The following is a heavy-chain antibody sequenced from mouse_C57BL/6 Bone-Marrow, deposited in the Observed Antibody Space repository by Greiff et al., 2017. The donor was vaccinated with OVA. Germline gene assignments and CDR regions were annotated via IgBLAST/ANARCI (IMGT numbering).Heavy chain of an antibody. CDR1: GFNIKDDY. D-gene: IGHD2-5*01. CDR3: TTDSNYEDWYFDV. CDR2: IDPENGDT. V-gene: IGHV14-4*01. Sequence: VQLQQSGAELVRPGASVKLSCTASGFNIKDDYMHWVKQRPEQGLEWIGWIDPENGDTEYASKFQGKATITADTSSNTAYLQLSSLTSEDTAVYYCTTDSNYEDWYFDVWGTGTTVTVSS. J-gene: IGHJ1*03.